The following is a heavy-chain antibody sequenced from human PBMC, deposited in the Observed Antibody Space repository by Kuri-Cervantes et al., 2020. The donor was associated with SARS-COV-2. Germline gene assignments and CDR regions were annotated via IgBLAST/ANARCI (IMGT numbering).Heavy chain of an antibody. CDR1: GYSFTSYW. J-gene: IGHJ3*02. V-gene: IGHV5-51*01. CDR2: IYPGDSDT. D-gene: IGHD2-2*02. CDR3: ARLPGVVVVPAAIRPSPIDAFDI. Sequence: GGSLRLSCKGSGYSFTSYWIGWVRQMPGKGLEWMGIIYPGDSDTRYSPSFQGQVTISADKSISTAYLQWSSLKASDTAMYYCARLPGVVVVPAAIRPSPIDAFDIWGQGTMVTVSS.